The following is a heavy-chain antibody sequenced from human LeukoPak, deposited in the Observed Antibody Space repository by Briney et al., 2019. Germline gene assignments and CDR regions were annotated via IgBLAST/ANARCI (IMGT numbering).Heavy chain of an antibody. CDR1: GFTFSSYA. J-gene: IGHJ4*02. Sequence: GGSLRLSCAASGFTFSSYAMHWVRQAPGKGLEWVAVISYDGSNKYYADSVKGRFTISRDNSKNTLYLQMNSLRAEDTAVYYCARPMVLRVWEPRRGFDYWGQGTLVTVSS. D-gene: IGHD1-26*01. CDR3: ARPMVLRVWEPRRGFDY. V-gene: IGHV3-30*04. CDR2: ISYDGSNK.